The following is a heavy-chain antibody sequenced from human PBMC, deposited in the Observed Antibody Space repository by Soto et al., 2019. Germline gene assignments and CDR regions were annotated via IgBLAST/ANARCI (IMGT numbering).Heavy chain of an antibody. CDR3: ARARIQLWLLDY. CDR2: IYYSGST. V-gene: IGHV4-31*03. Sequence: PSETLSLTCTVSGGSISSGGYCWSWIRQHPGKGLEWIGYIYYSGSTYYNPSLKSRVTISVDTSKNQFSLKLSSVTAADTAVYYCARARIQLWLLDYWGQGTLVTVSS. CDR1: GGSISSGGYC. J-gene: IGHJ4*02. D-gene: IGHD5-18*01.